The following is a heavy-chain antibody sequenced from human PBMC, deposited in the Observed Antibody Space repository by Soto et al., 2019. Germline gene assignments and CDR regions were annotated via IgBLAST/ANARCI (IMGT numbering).Heavy chain of an antibody. V-gene: IGHV5-51*01. Sequence: GESLKISCKGSGYSFTSYWIGWVRQVPGKGLEWMGIIYPGDSDTRYSPSFQGRVTISADKSISTAYLQWSSLKASDTAMYYCARTSAAGKNYNGMDVWGQGTTVTVSS. CDR1: GYSFTSYW. CDR2: IYPGDSDT. D-gene: IGHD6-13*01. CDR3: ARTSAAGKNYNGMDV. J-gene: IGHJ6*02.